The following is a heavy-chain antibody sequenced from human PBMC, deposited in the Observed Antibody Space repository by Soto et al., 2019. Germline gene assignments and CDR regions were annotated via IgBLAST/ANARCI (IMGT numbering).Heavy chain of an antibody. D-gene: IGHD2-15*01. Sequence: QVQLVQSGAGVKKPGASVKVSCKASGYTFTSYDINWVRQATGQGLEWMGWMNPNSGNTGYAQKFQGRVTMTRNTSISTAYMALSSLRSEDTAAYYCARVRRWWLAYDYWGQGTLVTVS. CDR3: ARVRRWWLAYDY. CDR1: GYTFTSYD. CDR2: MNPNSGNT. V-gene: IGHV1-8*01. J-gene: IGHJ4*02.